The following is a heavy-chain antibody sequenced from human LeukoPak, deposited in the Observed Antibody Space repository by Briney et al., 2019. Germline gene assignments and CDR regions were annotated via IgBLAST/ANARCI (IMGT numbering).Heavy chain of an antibody. CDR3: ARGVVIAPQTFDY. Sequence: SETLSLTCAVYGGSFSGFYWTWIRQPPGKGLEWIGYIYYSGSTNYNPSLKSRVTISVDTSKNQFSLKLSSVTAADTAVYYCARGVVIAPQTFDYWGQGTLVTVSS. J-gene: IGHJ4*02. V-gene: IGHV4-59*01. CDR2: IYYSGST. D-gene: IGHD2-21*01. CDR1: GGSFSGFY.